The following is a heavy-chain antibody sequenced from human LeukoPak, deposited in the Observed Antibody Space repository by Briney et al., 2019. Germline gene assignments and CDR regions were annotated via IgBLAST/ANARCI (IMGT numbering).Heavy chain of an antibody. Sequence: SETLSLTCAVSGGSLSSGDFPWSWIRQPPGKGLEWIGYIFHTGHTSYNPSLKSRVTISVDMSKNQLSLKLSSVTAADTAVYYCARERSIAARPRWFDPWGQGTLVTVSS. CDR1: GGSLSSGDFP. J-gene: IGHJ5*02. V-gene: IGHV4-30-2*01. CDR2: IFHTGHT. CDR3: ARERSIAARPRWFDP. D-gene: IGHD6-6*01.